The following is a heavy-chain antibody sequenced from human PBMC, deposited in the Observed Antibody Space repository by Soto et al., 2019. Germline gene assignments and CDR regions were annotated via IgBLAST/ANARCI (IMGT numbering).Heavy chain of an antibody. CDR3: ARGVHYDSSGYYYFY. V-gene: IGHV1-69*01. CDR1: GGTFSTYA. CDR2: IIPLFGTA. Sequence: QVQLVQSGAEVKKPGSSVEVSCKASGGTFSTYAIDWVRQAPGQGLEWMGGIIPLFGTAKYAQNFQGRITITADESTNTAYMEMRSLRAQDTDVYYCARGVHYDSSGYYYFYWGQGTLVTVSS. D-gene: IGHD3-22*01. J-gene: IGHJ4*02.